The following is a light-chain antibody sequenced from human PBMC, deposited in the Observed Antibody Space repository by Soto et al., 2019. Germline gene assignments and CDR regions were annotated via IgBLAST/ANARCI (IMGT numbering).Light chain of an antibody. CDR1: SSDVGNYNL. J-gene: IGLJ2*01. V-gene: IGLV2-14*02. Sequence: QSALTQPASVSGSPGQSIAISCTGTSSDVGNYNLVSWYQQVPGTAPKAMIYEVSSRPSGVSNRFSGSKSGNTASLTISGLQAEDEAYYYCSSYTTSTSFILFGGGTKLTVL. CDR2: EVS. CDR3: SSYTTSTSFIL.